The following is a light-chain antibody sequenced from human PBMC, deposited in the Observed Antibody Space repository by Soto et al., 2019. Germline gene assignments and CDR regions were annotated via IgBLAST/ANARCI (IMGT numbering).Light chain of an antibody. CDR2: GAS. CDR3: HQRQSWPRT. V-gene: IGKV3-15*01. J-gene: IGKJ1*01. Sequence: VMSQSPATLSVSPGERATLSCRASQSVSSNLAWYQQKPGQAPRLLIYGASTRATGIPARFSGSGSGTDFTLTISDVQPEDFALYYCHQRQSWPRTFGQGTKVDIK. CDR1: QSVSSN.